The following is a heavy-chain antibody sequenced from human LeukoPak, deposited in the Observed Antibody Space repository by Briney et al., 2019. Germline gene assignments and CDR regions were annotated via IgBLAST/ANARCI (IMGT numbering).Heavy chain of an antibody. J-gene: IGHJ4*02. CDR3: AKAPGPAAVGGFDY. Sequence: PGGSLRLSCAASGFTFSTYTIHWVRQAPGKGLEWVAVISNDGHFKYYADSVKGRFTISRDNSKNTLYLQMNSLRVEDTAVYYCAKAPGPAAVGGFDYWGQGTLVTVSS. D-gene: IGHD2-2*01. CDR1: GFTFSTYT. CDR2: ISNDGHFK. V-gene: IGHV3-30-3*01.